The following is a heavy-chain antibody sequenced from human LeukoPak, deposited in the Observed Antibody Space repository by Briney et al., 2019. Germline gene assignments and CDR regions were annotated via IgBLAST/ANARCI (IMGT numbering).Heavy chain of an antibody. D-gene: IGHD7-27*01. CDR1: GDSIRSTSYY. Sequence: SETLSLTCTVSGDSIRSTSYYWGWIRQPPGKGLEWIGEINHSGGTNYNPSLKSRVTISVDTSKNQFSLKLSSVTAADTAVYYCARGNWGSGYYYYYYMDVWGKGTTVTVSS. J-gene: IGHJ6*03. CDR3: ARGNWGSGYYYYYYMDV. V-gene: IGHV4-39*07. CDR2: INHSGGT.